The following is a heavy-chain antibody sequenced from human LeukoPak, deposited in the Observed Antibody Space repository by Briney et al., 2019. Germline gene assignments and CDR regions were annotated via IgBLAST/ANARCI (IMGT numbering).Heavy chain of an antibody. J-gene: IGHJ6*02. CDR1: GYTFTSYA. CDR2: INAGNGNT. V-gene: IGHV1-3*01. CDR3: AGYCSSTSCYTAAAYYYGMDV. D-gene: IGHD2-2*02. Sequence: ASVKVSCKASGYTFTSYAMHWVRQAPGQRLEWMGWINAGNGNTKYSQKFQGRVTITRDTSASTAYMELSSLRSEDTAVYYCAGYCSSTSCYTAAAYYYGMDVWGQGTTVTVSS.